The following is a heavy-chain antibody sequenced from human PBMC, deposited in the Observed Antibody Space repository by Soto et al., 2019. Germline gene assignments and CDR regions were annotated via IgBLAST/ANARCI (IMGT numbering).Heavy chain of an antibody. Sequence: QVQLQESGPGLVKPSETLSLTCTVSNGSITDYSWTWIRQPPGKPMEWIGYIYDYGSTYYNPSLESRVAFSVDTSKNQFSLKVRSVTAADTAVYYCARVRTSLDLHYYYMDVWGTGTTVTVSS. CDR1: NGSITDYS. CDR3: ARVRTSLDLHYYYMDV. V-gene: IGHV4-59*08. D-gene: IGHD2-2*01. J-gene: IGHJ6*03. CDR2: IYDYGST.